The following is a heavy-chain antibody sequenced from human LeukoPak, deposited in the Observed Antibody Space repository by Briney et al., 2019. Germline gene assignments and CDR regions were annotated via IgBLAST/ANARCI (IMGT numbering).Heavy chain of an antibody. Sequence: ASVTVSCKASGYTFTSYYIHWVRQAPGQGLEWMGMINPSGGSTNYAQKFQGRVTMSSDTSTSTVYMELSSLRSEDTAVYYCARENDRYGRIDYWGQGTQVTVSS. V-gene: IGHV1-46*01. CDR2: INPSGGST. CDR3: ARENDRYGRIDY. D-gene: IGHD5-18*01. J-gene: IGHJ4*02. CDR1: GYTFTSYY.